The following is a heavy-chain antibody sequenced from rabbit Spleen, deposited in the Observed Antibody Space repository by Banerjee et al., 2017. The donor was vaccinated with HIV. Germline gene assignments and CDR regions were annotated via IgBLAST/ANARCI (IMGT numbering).Heavy chain of an antibody. J-gene: IGHJ6*01. CDR2: IYVGSSGST. D-gene: IGHD8-1*01. CDR3: ARDAGTSFSTYGMDL. V-gene: IGHV1S45*01. CDR1: GFTISSSYW. Sequence: QEQLEESGGGLVKPEGSLTLTCTASGFTISSSYWICWVRQAPGKGLEWIACIYVGSSGSTYSATWAKGRFTISKTSSTTVTLQMTSLTVADTATYFCARDAGTSFSTYGMDLWGPGTLVTVS.